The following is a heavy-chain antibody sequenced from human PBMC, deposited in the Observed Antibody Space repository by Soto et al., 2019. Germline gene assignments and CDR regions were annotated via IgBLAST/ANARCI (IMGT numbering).Heavy chain of an antibody. CDR3: ARDRGGALEYSSSNPGYYYYYGMDV. V-gene: IGHV3-30-3*01. D-gene: IGHD6-6*01. CDR2: ISYDGSNK. CDR1: GFTFSSYA. J-gene: IGHJ6*02. Sequence: GGSLRLSCAASGFTFSSYAMHWVRQAPGKGLEWVAVISYDGSNKYYADSVKGRFTISRDNSKNTLYLQMNSLRAEDTAVYYCARDRGGALEYSSSNPGYYYYYGMDVWGQGTTVTVSS.